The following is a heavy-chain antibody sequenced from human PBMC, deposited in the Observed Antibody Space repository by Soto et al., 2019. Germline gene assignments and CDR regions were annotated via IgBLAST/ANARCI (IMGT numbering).Heavy chain of an antibody. J-gene: IGHJ6*03. Sequence: QVQLVQSGGEVKNPGASVKVSCKAFGYTLTNYGISWVRQAPGQGLEWMGWISAYNGHANYAQKFQGRVRLTTDRPTTTAYMELRSLGSDDTAEYYCAREGYCSSSMCYCGYYYMDVWGKGTTVTVS. D-gene: IGHD2-2*01. CDR1: GYTLTNYG. CDR2: ISAYNGHA. CDR3: AREGYCSSSMCYCGYYYMDV. V-gene: IGHV1-18*01.